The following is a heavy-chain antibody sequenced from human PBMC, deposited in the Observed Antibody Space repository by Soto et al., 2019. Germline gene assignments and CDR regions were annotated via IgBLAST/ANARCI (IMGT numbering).Heavy chain of an antibody. CDR1: GYTFTSYG. D-gene: IGHD2-2*01. CDR3: ARERYCSTTSCYWGNWFDP. CDR2: ISAYNGNT. V-gene: IGHV1-18*01. J-gene: IGHJ5*02. Sequence: QVQLVQSGAEVKKPGASVKVSCKASGYTFTSYGISWVRQAPGQGLEWMGWISAYNGNTNYAQKLQGRVTMNTDTSTSTAYMELRSLRSDDTAVYYCARERYCSTTSCYWGNWFDPWGQGTLVTVSS.